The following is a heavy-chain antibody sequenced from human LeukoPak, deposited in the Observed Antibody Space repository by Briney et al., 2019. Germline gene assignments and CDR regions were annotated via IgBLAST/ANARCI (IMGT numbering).Heavy chain of an antibody. J-gene: IGHJ4*02. Sequence: GGSLRLSCVTSGFIFGNYRMHWVRQAPGKGLVWVGRIKSKTDGGTTDYAAPVKGRFTISRDDSKNTLHLQMNSLKTEDTAVYYCATDFGHPVTNLWGQGTLVTVSS. CDR1: GFIFGNYR. D-gene: IGHD2-21*02. CDR2: IKSKTDGGTT. CDR3: ATDFGHPVTNL. V-gene: IGHV3-15*07.